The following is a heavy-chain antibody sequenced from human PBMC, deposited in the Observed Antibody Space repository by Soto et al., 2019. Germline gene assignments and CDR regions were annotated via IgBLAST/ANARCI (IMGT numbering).Heavy chain of an antibody. J-gene: IGHJ4*02. CDR2: ISYDGSNK. Sequence: GGSLRLSCAASGFTFSSYGMHWVRQAPGKGLEWVAVISYDGSNKYYADSVKGRFTISRDNSKNTLYLQINSLRAEDTAVYYCAKSHSSPPLFDYWGQGTLVTVSS. D-gene: IGHD6-13*01. CDR3: AKSHSSPPLFDY. CDR1: GFTFSSYG. V-gene: IGHV3-30*18.